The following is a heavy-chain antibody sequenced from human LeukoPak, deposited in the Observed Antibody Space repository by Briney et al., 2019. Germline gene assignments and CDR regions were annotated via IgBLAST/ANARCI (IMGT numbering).Heavy chain of an antibody. CDR1: GFTFSSYV. J-gene: IGHJ4*02. CDR2: ISGSGAST. D-gene: IGHD5-18*01. V-gene: IGHV3-23*01. CDR3: AKEHNYGLDYFDY. Sequence: QPGGSLRLSCAASGFTFSSYVMSWVRQAPGKGLEWVSGISGSGASTYYADSVKGRFTISRDNSKNTVYLQMNSLRAEDTAVYYCAKEHNYGLDYFDYWGQGTLVTVSS.